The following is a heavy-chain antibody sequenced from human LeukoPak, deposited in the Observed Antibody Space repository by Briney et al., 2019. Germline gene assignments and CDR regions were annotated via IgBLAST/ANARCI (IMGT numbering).Heavy chain of an antibody. D-gene: IGHD2-15*01. Sequence: GGSLRLSCAASGFTFSSYSMNWVRQAPGKGLEWVSSISSSSSYIYYADSVKGRFTISRDNAKNSLYLQMNSLRAEDTAVYYCARGYCSGGSCYTFDYWGQGTLVTVTS. CDR2: ISSSSSYI. J-gene: IGHJ4*02. V-gene: IGHV3-21*01. CDR1: GFTFSSYS. CDR3: ARGYCSGGSCYTFDY.